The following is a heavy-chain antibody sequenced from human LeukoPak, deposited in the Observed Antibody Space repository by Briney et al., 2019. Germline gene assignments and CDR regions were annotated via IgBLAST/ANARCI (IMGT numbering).Heavy chain of an antibody. D-gene: IGHD5-12*01. CDR2: IIPIFGTA. CDR1: GGTFSSYA. Sequence: SVKVSCKASGGTFSSYAISWVRQAPGQGLEWMGGIIPIFGTANYAQKFQGRVTITAGESTSTAYMELSSLRSEDTAVYYCARDAGGGYENAFDIWGQGTMVTVSS. J-gene: IGHJ3*02. V-gene: IGHV1-69*13. CDR3: ARDAGGGYENAFDI.